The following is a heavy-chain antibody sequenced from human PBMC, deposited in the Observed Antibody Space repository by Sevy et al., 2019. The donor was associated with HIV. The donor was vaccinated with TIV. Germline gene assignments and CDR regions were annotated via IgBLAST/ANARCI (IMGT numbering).Heavy chain of an antibody. CDR2: IIPIFGTA. CDR1: GGTFSSYA. V-gene: IGHV1-69*13. J-gene: IGHJ4*02. Sequence: ASVKVSCKASGGTFSSYAISWVRQAPGQGLEWMGRIIPIFGTANYSQKFQGRVTITADESTSTAYMELSSLRSEDTAVYYCASTFGELSQVPHDYWGQGTLVTVSS. CDR3: ASTFGELSQVPHDY. D-gene: IGHD3-10*01.